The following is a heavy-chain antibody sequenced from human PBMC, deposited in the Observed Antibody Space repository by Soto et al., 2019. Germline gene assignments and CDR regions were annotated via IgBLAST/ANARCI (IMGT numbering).Heavy chain of an antibody. CDR2: IYYSGST. Sequence: SETLSLTCTVSGGSISSGGYYWSWIRQHPGKGLEWIGYIYYSGSTYYNPSLKSRVTISVDTSKNQFSLKLSSVTAADTAVYYCAKGPYSGSYLDYYYYYYGMDVWGQGTTVTVSS. J-gene: IGHJ6*02. V-gene: IGHV4-31*03. CDR3: AKGPYSGSYLDYYYYYYGMDV. CDR1: GGSISSGGYY. D-gene: IGHD1-26*01.